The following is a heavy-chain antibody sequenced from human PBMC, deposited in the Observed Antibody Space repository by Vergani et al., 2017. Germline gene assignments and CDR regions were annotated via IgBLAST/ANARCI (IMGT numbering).Heavy chain of an antibody. V-gene: IGHV2-5*02. J-gene: IGHJ4*02. Sequence: QITLKESGPTLVKPTQTLTLTCTFSGFSLSTSGVGVGWIRQPPGKALEWLALIYWDVDKRYSPSLKSRLTSTKDTSKNQVVLKMTNMDPVDTATYYCAHSSVLWWFDYWGQGTLVTVSS. CDR2: IYWDVDK. CDR1: GFSLSTSGVG. CDR3: AHSSVLWWFDY. D-gene: IGHD2-21*01.